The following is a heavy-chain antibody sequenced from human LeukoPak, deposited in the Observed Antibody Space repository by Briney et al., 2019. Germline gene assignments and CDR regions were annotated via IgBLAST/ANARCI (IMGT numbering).Heavy chain of an antibody. CDR2: IYYSGST. J-gene: IGHJ2*01. D-gene: IGHD3-22*01. CDR3: ARDRPTYYYDSSGADWYFDL. CDR1: GGSISSSSYY. V-gene: IGHV4-61*01. Sequence: SETLSLTCTVSGGSISSSSYYWGWIRQPPGKGLEWIGYIYYSGSTNYNPSLKSRVTISVDTSKNQFSLKLSSVTAADTAVYYCARDRPTYYYDSSGADWYFDLWGRGTLVTVSS.